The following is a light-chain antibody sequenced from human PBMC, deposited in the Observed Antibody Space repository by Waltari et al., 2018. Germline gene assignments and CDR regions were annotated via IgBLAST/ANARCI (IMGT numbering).Light chain of an antibody. Sequence: DIQMTQSPSTLSASVGDRVTITCRSSQSISSWLAWYQQKPGKATKLLIYKASSLESGVPSRFSGSGYGTEFTLTISSLQPDDFATYYSPFGQGTKVEIK. J-gene: IGKJ1*01. V-gene: IGKV1-5*03. CDR1: QSISSW. CDR2: KAS. CDR3: P.